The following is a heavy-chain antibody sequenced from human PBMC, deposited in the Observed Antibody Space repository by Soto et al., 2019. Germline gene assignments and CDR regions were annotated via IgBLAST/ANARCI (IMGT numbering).Heavy chain of an antibody. J-gene: IGHJ3*02. CDR1: GGSINSGGYS. Sequence: QLQLQESGSGLVKPSQTLSLTCAVSGGSINSGGYSWSWIRKQPGKGLEWIGYIYQSGTTYYNPSFKSRAVISVDRSKNQFSLKLSSVTAADTAVYYCARDPAGASTGDAFDIWGQGTMVTVSS. V-gene: IGHV4-30-2*01. CDR2: IYQSGTT. D-gene: IGHD6-19*01. CDR3: ARDPAGASTGDAFDI.